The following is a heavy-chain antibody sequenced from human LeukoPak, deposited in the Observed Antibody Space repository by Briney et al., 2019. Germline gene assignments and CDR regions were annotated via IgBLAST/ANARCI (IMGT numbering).Heavy chain of an antibody. CDR1: GFTFATYG. CDR3: AKDRSSWLAHNWFDP. V-gene: IGHV3-23*01. J-gene: IGHJ5*02. D-gene: IGHD6-13*01. Sequence: GGSLRLSCAASGFTFATYGISWVRQAPGKGLEWVSASDGSGGSTYYADSVKGRFTISRDNSKNTLYLQMNSLRAEDTAVYYCAKDRSSWLAHNWFDPWGQGTLVTVSS. CDR2: SDGSGGST.